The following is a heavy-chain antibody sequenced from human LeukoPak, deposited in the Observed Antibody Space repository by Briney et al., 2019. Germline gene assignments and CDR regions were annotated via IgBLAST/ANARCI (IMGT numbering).Heavy chain of an antibody. Sequence: PSETLSLTCTVSDDSITMYYWTWLRQPPGKGLEWIGYVDHTGSTKFNPSLNGRVSISRDTSNNFFSLRLRSVTAADTAVYFCARGRVSSSTWYSTYYYFFYMDFWGKGTTVTVSS. CDR3: ARGRVSSSTWYSTYYYFFYMDF. D-gene: IGHD4-11*01. CDR2: VDHTGST. J-gene: IGHJ6*03. V-gene: IGHV4-59*01. CDR1: DDSITMYY.